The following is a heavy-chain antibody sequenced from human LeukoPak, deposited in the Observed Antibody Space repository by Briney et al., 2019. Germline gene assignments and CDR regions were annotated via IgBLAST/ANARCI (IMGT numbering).Heavy chain of an antibody. CDR2: INPSGGST. CDR1: GYTFTSYY. CDR3: ARDASVVVPVRTYPSYYFDY. V-gene: IGHV1-46*01. Sequence: ASVKVSCKASGYTFTSYYMHWVRQAPGQGLEWMGIINPSGGSTSYAQKFQGRVTMTRDMSTSTVYMELSSLRSEDTAVYYCARDASVVVPVRTYPSYYFDYWGQGTLVTVSS. D-gene: IGHD2-2*01. J-gene: IGHJ4*02.